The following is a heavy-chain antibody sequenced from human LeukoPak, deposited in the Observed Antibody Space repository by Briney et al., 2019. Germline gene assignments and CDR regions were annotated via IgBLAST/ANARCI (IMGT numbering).Heavy chain of an antibody. CDR3: ARGDHYYDFWSGYYTY. CDR1: GSAFPGYY. V-gene: IGHV1-18*04. J-gene: IGHJ4*02. Sequence: GASVKVSCKASGSAFPGYYFHWVRQAPGQGLEWMGWISAYNGNTNYAQKLQGRVTMTTDTSTSTAYMELRSLRSDDTAVYYCARGDHYYDFWSGYYTYWGQGTLVTVSS. D-gene: IGHD3-3*01. CDR2: ISAYNGNT.